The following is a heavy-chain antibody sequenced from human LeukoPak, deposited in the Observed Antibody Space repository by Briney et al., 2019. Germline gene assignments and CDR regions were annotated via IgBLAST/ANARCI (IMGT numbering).Heavy chain of an antibody. CDR3: AKDGTPYYYDSSGYYGNWFDP. CDR2: IYTGGNT. J-gene: IGHJ5*02. D-gene: IGHD3-22*01. V-gene: IGHV3-53*01. Sequence: GGSLRLSCAASGFTVDSNYLSWVRQAPGKGLEWVSTIYTGGNTYYADSVKGRFTISRDNSKNTLYLQMNSLRAEDTAVYYCAKDGTPYYYDSSGYYGNWFDPWGQGTLVTVSS. CDR1: GFTVDSNY.